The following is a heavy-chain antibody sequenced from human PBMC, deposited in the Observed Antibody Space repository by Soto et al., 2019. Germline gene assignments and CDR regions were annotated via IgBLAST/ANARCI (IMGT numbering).Heavy chain of an antibody. J-gene: IGHJ5*02. D-gene: IGHD6-6*01. CDR2: IWPGDSET. V-gene: IGHV5-51*01. Sequence: GESLKISCKGSGYIFTNYWIGWVRQMPGKGLEWMGIIWPGDSETRYSPSFEGQVTISVDKSISTAYLQWSSLKASDTAIYYCARHGSIGARQNWFDPWGQGTLVTVSS. CDR3: ARHGSIGARQNWFDP. CDR1: GYIFTNYW.